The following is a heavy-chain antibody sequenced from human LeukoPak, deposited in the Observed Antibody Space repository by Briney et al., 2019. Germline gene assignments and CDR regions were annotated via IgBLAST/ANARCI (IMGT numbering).Heavy chain of an antibody. D-gene: IGHD1-14*01. CDR2: ISSSSSYI. CDR1: GFTFRSYS. CDR3: ARDAGPPYGLDY. J-gene: IGHJ4*02. Sequence: PGGSLRLSCAASGFTFRSYSMNWVRQAPGKGLEWVSSISSSSSYIYYADSVKGRFTISRDNAKNSLYLQMNSLRAEDTAVYYCARDAGPPYGLDYWGQGTLVTVSS. V-gene: IGHV3-21*01.